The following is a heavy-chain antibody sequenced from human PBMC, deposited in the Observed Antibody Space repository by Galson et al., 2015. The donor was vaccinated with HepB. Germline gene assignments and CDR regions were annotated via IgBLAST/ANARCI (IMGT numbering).Heavy chain of an antibody. CDR2: IKQDGSEK. D-gene: IGHD3-22*01. V-gene: IGHV3-7*01. CDR3: ARDGPGNYYDSSGYDY. CDR1: GFTFSSYW. Sequence: SLRLSCAASGFTFSSYWMSWVRQAPGKGLEWVANIKQDGSEKYYVDSVKGRFTISRDNAKNSLYLQMNSLRAEDTAVYYCARDGPGNYYDSSGYDYWGQGTLVTVSS. J-gene: IGHJ4*02.